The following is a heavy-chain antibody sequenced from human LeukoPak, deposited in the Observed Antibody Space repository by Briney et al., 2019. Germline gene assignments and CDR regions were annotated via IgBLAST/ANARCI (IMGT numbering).Heavy chain of an antibody. CDR2: IHPNSGDT. Sequence: GASVKVSCKASGYTFTDYYMHWVRQAPGQGLEWMGWIHPNSGDTKSAQRFQGRATMTRDTSISTAYMELTRLTSDDTAVYYCASYYGHYTRNWMDTWGQGTLVTVSS. CDR3: ASYYGHYTRNWMDT. V-gene: IGHV1-2*02. D-gene: IGHD4-17*01. J-gene: IGHJ5*02. CDR1: GYTFTDYY.